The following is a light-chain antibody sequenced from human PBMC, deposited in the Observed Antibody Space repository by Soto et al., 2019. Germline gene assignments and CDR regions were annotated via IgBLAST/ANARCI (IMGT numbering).Light chain of an antibody. CDR1: QSVSSY. CDR2: DAS. Sequence: ETVLTQSPATLSLSPGERATLSCRASQSVSSYLAWYQQKPGQAPRLLIYDASNRSTGIPARFSGSGSGTDFTLTISSLEPEAFAVYYCQQRSNWPYTFGQGTKLEIK. CDR3: QQRSNWPYT. J-gene: IGKJ2*01. V-gene: IGKV3-11*01.